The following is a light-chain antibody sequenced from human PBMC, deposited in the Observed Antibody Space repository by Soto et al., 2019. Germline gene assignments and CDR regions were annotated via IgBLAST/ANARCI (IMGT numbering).Light chain of an antibody. CDR3: AAWDDSLNDPV. V-gene: IGLV1-44*01. CDR2: NNN. J-gene: IGLJ2*01. Sequence: QSVVTQPPSASGTPGQRVTISCSGSSSNIGSNTVNWYQQFPGTAPKMLIYNNNQRPSGVPDRFSGSKTGTSASLAISGLQSEDEGNYYCAAWDDSLNDPVFGGGTKLTVL. CDR1: SSNIGSNT.